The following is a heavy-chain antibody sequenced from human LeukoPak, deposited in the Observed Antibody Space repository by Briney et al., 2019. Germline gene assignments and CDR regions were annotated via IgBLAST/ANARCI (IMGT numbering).Heavy chain of an antibody. CDR2: ISYDGSNK. Sequence: GRSLRLSCAASGFTFSSYAMHWVRQAPGKGLEWVAVISYDGSNKYYADSVKGRFTISRDNSKNTLYLQMNSLRPEDTAVYYCAKAVGFGEAYGMDVWGQGTTVTVSS. V-gene: IGHV3-30-3*01. CDR1: GFTFSSYA. J-gene: IGHJ6*02. CDR3: AKAVGFGEAYGMDV. D-gene: IGHD3-10*01.